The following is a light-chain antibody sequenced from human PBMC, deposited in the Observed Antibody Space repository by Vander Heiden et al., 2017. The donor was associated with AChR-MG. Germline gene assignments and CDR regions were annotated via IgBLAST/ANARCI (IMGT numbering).Light chain of an antibody. Sequence: IQMTQSPSSLYASLGDRVTITCRASQAIRSNLNWYRQRPGKVPELLISSASTLQSGAPSRFSGSGSGTEFTLTIRTLRPEDFATYYCQQSYSPRYSFGQGTKVEIK. CDR1: QAIRSN. CDR3: QQSYSPRYS. CDR2: SAS. V-gene: IGKV1-39*01. J-gene: IGKJ2*03.